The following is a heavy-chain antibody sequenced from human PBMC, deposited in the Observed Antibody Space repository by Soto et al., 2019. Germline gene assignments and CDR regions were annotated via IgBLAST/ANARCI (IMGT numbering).Heavy chain of an antibody. V-gene: IGHV5-51*01. J-gene: IGHJ4*02. CDR1: GYSFTSYW. CDR3: AGYTTSSVTFDS. Sequence: HGESLKISGKGSGYSFTSYWIDWVRQMPVKGLEWMGIIYPGDSDTRYSPSFQGHVTISADRSISTAYLQWSSLKASDTAMYYCAGYTTSSVTFDSWGQGTLVTVSS. CDR2: IYPGDSDT. D-gene: IGHD6-6*01.